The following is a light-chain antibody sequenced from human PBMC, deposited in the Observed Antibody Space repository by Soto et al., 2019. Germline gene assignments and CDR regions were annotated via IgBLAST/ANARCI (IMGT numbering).Light chain of an antibody. V-gene: IGKV3-20*01. CDR1: QSVTSNY. CDR2: GAS. Sequence: EIVLAQSPGTLSLSPGERATVSCRPSQSVTSNYLAWYQQKPGQAPRLLIFGASSRATGIPDKFSGSGSGTDFTLTISRLEPDDFAVDYCQHYGSSSWTFGQGTKVDIK. J-gene: IGKJ1*01. CDR3: QHYGSSSWT.